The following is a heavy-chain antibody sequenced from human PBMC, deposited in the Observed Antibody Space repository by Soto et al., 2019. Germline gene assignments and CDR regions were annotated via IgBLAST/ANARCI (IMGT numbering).Heavy chain of an antibody. CDR2: ISSSSSYI. D-gene: IGHD6-6*01. CDR3: ARVAVPARDYYYYYMDV. CDR1: GFTFSSYS. V-gene: IGHV3-21*01. Sequence: GGSLRLSCAASGFTFSSYSMNWVRQAPGKGLEWVSSISSSSSYIYYADSVKGRFTISRDNAKNSLYLQMNSLRAEDTAVYYCARVAVPARDYYYYYMDVWGKGTTVTVSS. J-gene: IGHJ6*03.